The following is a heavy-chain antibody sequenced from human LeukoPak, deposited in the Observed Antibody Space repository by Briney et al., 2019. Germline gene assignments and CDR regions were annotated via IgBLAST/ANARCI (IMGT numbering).Heavy chain of an antibody. CDR1: GFSFSTYG. CDR3: TREGMGTTFSAWFDP. CDR2: VSSDGSID. V-gene: IGHV3-30*03. Sequence: GGSLRLSCAASGFSFSTYGMHWVRQAPGKGLEWVAVVSSDGSIDYYADSVRGRFTVSRDNSKNTLYLQVNSLRVEDTAVYYCTREGMGTTFSAWFDPWGQGTLVTVPS. J-gene: IGHJ5*02. D-gene: IGHD1-7*01.